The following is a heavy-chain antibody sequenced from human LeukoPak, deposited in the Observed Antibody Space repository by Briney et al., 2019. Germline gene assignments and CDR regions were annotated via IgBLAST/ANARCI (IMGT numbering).Heavy chain of an antibody. CDR1: GFTFSDHY. Sequence: GGSLRLSCAASGFTFSDHYMDWVRQAPGKGLEWVGRTRNKANSYTTEYAASVKGRFTISRDDSKNSLYLQMNSLKTEDTAVYYCARGAVVSGSYHPNYFDYWGQGTLVTVSS. J-gene: IGHJ4*02. CDR2: TRNKANSYTT. D-gene: IGHD1-26*01. V-gene: IGHV3-72*01. CDR3: ARGAVVSGSYHPNYFDY.